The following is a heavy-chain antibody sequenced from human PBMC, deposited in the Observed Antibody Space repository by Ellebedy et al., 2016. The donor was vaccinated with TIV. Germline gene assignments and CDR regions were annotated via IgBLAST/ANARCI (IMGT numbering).Heavy chain of an antibody. CDR2: IIPFFGMV. Sequence: ASVKVSCKASGGTFNTYAINWVRQAPGQGLEWMGRIIPFFGMVNYAQKFQGRVTMTRDTSTSTVYMELTSLRSEDTAVYYCARGGSGTDWYFDLWGRGTLVTVSS. CDR1: GGTFNTYA. D-gene: IGHD6-13*01. J-gene: IGHJ2*01. V-gene: IGHV1-69*04. CDR3: ARGGSGTDWYFDL.